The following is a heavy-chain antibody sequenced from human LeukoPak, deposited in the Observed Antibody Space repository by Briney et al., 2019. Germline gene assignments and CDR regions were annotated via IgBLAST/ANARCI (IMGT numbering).Heavy chain of an antibody. CDR3: ATYRRITMIVVVIGGGNYFDY. D-gene: IGHD3-22*01. J-gene: IGHJ4*02. CDR2: ISGSGGST. V-gene: IGHV3-23*01. Sequence: PGGSLRLSCAASGFTFSSYGMSWVRQAPGKGLEWVSAISGSGGSTYYADSVKGRFTISRDNSKNTLYLQMNSLRAEDTAVYYCATYRRITMIVVVIGGGNYFDYWGQGTLVTVSS. CDR1: GFTFSSYG.